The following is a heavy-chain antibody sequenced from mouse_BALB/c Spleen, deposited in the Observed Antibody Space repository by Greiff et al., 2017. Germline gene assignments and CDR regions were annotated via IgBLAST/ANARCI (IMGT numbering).Heavy chain of an antibody. D-gene: IGHD1-1*01. CDR2: ISSGGGST. CDR3: ARQGTTVYFDY. Sequence: EVQGVESGGGLVKPGGSLKLSCAASGFAFSSYDMSWVRQTPEKRLEWVAYISSGGGSTYYPDTVKGRFTISRDNAKNTLYLQMSSLKSEDTAMYYCARQGTTVYFDYWGQGTTLTVSS. J-gene: IGHJ2*01. V-gene: IGHV5-12-1*01. CDR1: GFAFSSYD.